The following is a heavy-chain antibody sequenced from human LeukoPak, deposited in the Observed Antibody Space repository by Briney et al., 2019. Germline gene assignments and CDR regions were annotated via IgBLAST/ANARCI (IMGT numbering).Heavy chain of an antibody. CDR2: IYTSGST. D-gene: IGHD3-9*01. J-gene: IGHJ4*02. V-gene: IGHV4-4*07. CDR1: GGSISSYY. Sequence: SETLSLTCTVSGGSISSYYWSWTRQPAGKGLEWIGRIYTSGSTNYNPSLKSRVTMSVDTSKNQFSLKLSSVTAADTAVYYCARDVDDILTGYSYFDYRGQGTLVTVSS. CDR3: ARDVDDILTGYSYFDY.